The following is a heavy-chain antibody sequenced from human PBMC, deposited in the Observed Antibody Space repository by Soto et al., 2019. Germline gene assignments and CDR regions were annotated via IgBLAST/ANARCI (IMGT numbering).Heavy chain of an antibody. J-gene: IGHJ4*02. CDR1: GRSFSGYY. V-gene: IGHV4-34*01. CDR3: AQCPYDYSNFHDY. Sequence: SETLSLTCAVYGRSFSGYYWSWIRQPPGKGLEWIGEINHSGSTNYNPSLMGRATISVDTSKNQFSLNLTSVTAADTAVYYCAQCPYDYSNFHDYWGQGALVTVSS. CDR2: INHSGST. D-gene: IGHD4-4*01.